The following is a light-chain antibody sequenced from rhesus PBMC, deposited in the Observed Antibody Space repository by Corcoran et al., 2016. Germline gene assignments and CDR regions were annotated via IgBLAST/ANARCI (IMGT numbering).Light chain of an antibody. CDR3: QKYSTSPRT. V-gene: IGKV3-53*02. J-gene: IGKJ1*01. Sequence: QVILTQSPATLSLSPGERATLSCRASQSVSTYLAWYQQKPGPAPKLRIYEASSRATGIPERFRGRGSVTEFTLTISSREPEDFAVYYCQKYSTSPRTFGQGTKVEIK. CDR2: EAS. CDR1: QSVSTY.